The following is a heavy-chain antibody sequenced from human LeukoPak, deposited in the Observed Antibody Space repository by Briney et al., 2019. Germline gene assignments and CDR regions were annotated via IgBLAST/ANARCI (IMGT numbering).Heavy chain of an antibody. V-gene: IGHV3-11*01. D-gene: IGHD6-6*01. CDR3: AREGLYSSSSGGYYYMDV. Sequence: GGSLRLSCAPSRFSFSDYYMSWIRPAPGKGLGWVSYISSSGSTIYYADSVKGRFIISRDNAKNSLYLQMNSLRAEDTAVDYCAREGLYSSSSGGYYYMDVWGKGTTVTVSS. CDR1: RFSFSDYY. CDR2: ISSSGSTI. J-gene: IGHJ6*03.